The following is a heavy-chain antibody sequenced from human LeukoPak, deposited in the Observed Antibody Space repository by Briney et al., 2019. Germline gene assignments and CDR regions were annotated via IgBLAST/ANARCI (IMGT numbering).Heavy chain of an antibody. V-gene: IGHV3-30*18. CDR1: GFTFSYYG. D-gene: IGHD2-21*02. CDR2: ISSDGSNR. Sequence: GGSLRLSCAASGFTFSYYGMHWVRQAPGKGLEWVAVISSDGSNRYFADSVKGRFTISRDNSENTLYLRMNSLRAEDTAVYYCAKAELAYCATDCYSDFDYWGQGTLVTVSS. J-gene: IGHJ4*02. CDR3: AKAELAYCATDCYSDFDY.